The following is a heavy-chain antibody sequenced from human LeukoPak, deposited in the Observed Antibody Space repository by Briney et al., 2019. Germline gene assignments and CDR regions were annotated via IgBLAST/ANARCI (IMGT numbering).Heavy chain of an antibody. CDR1: GFTFSSYG. J-gene: IGHJ5*02. D-gene: IGHD2-2*01. Sequence: GGSLRLSCAASGFTFSSYGMHWVRQAPGKGLEWVAVISYDGSNKYYADSVKGRFTISRDNSKNTLYLQMNSLRAEDTAVYYCARGIIVVVPAARYNSGAPHRFDPWGQGTLVTVSS. CDR3: ARGIIVVVPAARYNSGAPHRFDP. CDR2: ISYDGSNK. V-gene: IGHV3-30*03.